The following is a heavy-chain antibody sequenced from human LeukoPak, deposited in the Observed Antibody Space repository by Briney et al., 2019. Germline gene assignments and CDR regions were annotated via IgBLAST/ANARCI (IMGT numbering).Heavy chain of an antibody. CDR2: IYHSGST. CDR3: ARVRHDSSGYYRLDY. V-gene: IGHV4-30-4*08. J-gene: IGHJ4*02. D-gene: IGHD3-22*01. Sequence: SETLSLTCTVSGGSISSGDYYWSWIRQPPGKGLEWIGYIYHSGSTYYNPSLKSRVTISVDRSKNQFSLKLSSVTAADTAVYYCARVRHDSSGYYRLDYWGQGTLVTVSS. CDR1: GGSISSGDYY.